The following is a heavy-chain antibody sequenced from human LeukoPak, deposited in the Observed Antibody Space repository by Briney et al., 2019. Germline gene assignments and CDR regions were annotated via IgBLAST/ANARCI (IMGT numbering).Heavy chain of an antibody. CDR3: ARHYMTTVTKGAFDI. Sequence: GGSLRLSCAASGFTFSSYWMSWVRQASGKGLEWVANIKQAGSEKYYVDSVKGRFTISRDNAKNSLHLQMNTLRAEDTAVYYCARHYMTTVTKGAFDIWGQGTMVTVSS. J-gene: IGHJ3*02. D-gene: IGHD4-17*01. V-gene: IGHV3-7*01. CDR2: IKQAGSEK. CDR1: GFTFSSYW.